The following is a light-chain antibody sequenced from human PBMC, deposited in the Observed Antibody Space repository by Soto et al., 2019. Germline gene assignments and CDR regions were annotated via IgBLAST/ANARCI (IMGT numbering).Light chain of an antibody. V-gene: IGKV3-20*01. CDR1: QSVRRER. J-gene: IGKJ1*01. Sequence: EIVLTQSPDTLYLSPGERATLSCRASQSVRRERVAWYQHKRGQAPRLVIFDASSRATGIPERCSGSVSGTDVTLTITRLEPEEFAVYFCQQYDVSPITFGLGTKVDIK. CDR2: DAS. CDR3: QQYDVSPIT.